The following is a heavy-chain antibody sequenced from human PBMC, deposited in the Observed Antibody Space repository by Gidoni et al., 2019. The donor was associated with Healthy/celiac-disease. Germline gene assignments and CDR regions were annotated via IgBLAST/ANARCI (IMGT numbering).Heavy chain of an antibody. V-gene: IGHV3-7*01. CDR1: GFTFSSYC. D-gene: IGHD3-16*01. CDR2: IKKDGSEK. CDR3: ARDFGGAPGY. Sequence: EVQLVESGGGLVQPGGSPIPSCEAPGFTFSSYCMGWVRQAPGKGLEWGDNIKKDGSEKYYVDSVKGRFTISRDNAKNSLYLQMNSLRAEDTAVYYCARDFGGAPGYWGQGTLVTVSS. J-gene: IGHJ4*02.